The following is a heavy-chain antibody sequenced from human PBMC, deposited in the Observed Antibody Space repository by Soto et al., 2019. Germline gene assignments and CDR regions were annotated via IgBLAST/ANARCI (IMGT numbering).Heavy chain of an antibody. CDR1: GFTFSDYY. D-gene: IGHD3-16*01. J-gene: IGHJ3*02. V-gene: IGHV3-23*01. CDR3: SKGFRPLGGAFDI. Sequence: GGSLRLSCAASGFTFSDYYFTWIRQAPGKGLEWVSGITHSGGSTYYTDSVKGRFTISRDNLKYILYLQMNGLKAEDTATYYCSKGFRPLGGAFDIWVQGTMVTVSS. CDR2: ITHSGGST.